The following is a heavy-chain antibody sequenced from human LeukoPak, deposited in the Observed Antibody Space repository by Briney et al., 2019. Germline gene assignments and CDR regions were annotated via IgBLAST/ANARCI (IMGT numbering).Heavy chain of an antibody. CDR3: ATTLQEWLVLID. J-gene: IGHJ4*02. D-gene: IGHD6-19*01. Sequence: GGSLRLSCAASGFTFSDYYMSWIRQAPGKGLEWVSYISSSGSTIYYADSVKGRFTISRDNAKNSLYLQMNSLRAEDTALYYCATTLQEWLVLIDWGQGTLVTVSS. CDR1: GFTFSDYY. CDR2: ISSSGSTI. V-gene: IGHV3-11*01.